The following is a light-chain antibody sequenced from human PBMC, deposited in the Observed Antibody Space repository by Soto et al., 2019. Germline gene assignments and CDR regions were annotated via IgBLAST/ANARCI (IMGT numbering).Light chain of an antibody. CDR3: QQRSNWPSLT. CDR2: DAS. V-gene: IGKV3-11*01. J-gene: IGKJ4*01. Sequence: EIVLTQSPATLSLSPGERATLSCRASQSVSSYLAWYQQKPGQATRLLIYDASNRTTGIPARFSGSGSGTDFTLTISSLEPEDFAVYYCQQRSNWPSLTFGGGTKVDIK. CDR1: QSVSSY.